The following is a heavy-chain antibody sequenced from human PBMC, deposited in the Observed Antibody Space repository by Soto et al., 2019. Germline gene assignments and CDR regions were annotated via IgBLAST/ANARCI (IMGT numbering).Heavy chain of an antibody. Sequence: QVQLVESGGGVVKPGRSLRLSCAASGFTFSSYAMHWVRQAPGKGLEWGAVISYDGSNKYYADSGKGRFTISRDNSKNTLYLQMNSLRAEDTAVYYCARDYGDYWGQGTLVTVSS. CDR3: ARDYGDY. D-gene: IGHD4-17*01. V-gene: IGHV3-30-3*01. CDR2: ISYDGSNK. CDR1: GFTFSSYA. J-gene: IGHJ4*02.